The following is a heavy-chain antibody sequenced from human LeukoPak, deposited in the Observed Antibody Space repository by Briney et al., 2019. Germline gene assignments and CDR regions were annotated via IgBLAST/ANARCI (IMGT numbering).Heavy chain of an antibody. D-gene: IGHD3-10*01. J-gene: IGHJ4*02. V-gene: IGHV4-59*12. Sequence: SETLSLTCTVSGGSISPYYWSWIRQPPGKGLEWIGYIYYSGSTNYNPSLKSRVTISVDTSKNQFSLKLSSVTAADTAVYYCARENGSGSYFGFIDYWGQGTLVTVSS. CDR3: ARENGSGSYFGFIDY. CDR1: GGSISPYY. CDR2: IYYSGST.